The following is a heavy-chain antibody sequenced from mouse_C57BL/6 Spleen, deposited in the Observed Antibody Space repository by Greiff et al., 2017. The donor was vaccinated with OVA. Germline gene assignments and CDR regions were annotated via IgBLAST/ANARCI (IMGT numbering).Heavy chain of an antibody. D-gene: IGHD2-4*01. CDR2: IYPGDGDT. J-gene: IGHJ4*01. CDR1: GYAFSSSW. CDR3: ANIYYDYDNAMDY. Sequence: QVQLKQSGPELVKPGASVKISCKASGYAFSSSWMNWVKQRPGKGLEWIGRIYPGDGDTNYNGKFKGKATLTADKSSSTAYMQLSSLASEDSAVYFCANIYYDYDNAMDYWGQGTSGTVSS. V-gene: IGHV1-82*01.